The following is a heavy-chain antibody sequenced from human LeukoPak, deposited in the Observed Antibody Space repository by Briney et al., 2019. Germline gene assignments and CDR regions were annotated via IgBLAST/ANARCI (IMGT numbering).Heavy chain of an antibody. Sequence: GGSLRLSCAASGFTFSNYWMSWVRQAPGKGLEWVANIKQDGSEKYYVDSVKGRLTVSRDNAQNSLYLQMNSVRGEDTAVYYCARDLGIDRFDCWGQGSLVTVSS. CDR3: ARDLGIDRFDC. CDR2: IKQDGSEK. CDR1: GFTFSNYW. V-gene: IGHV3-7*01. J-gene: IGHJ4*02. D-gene: IGHD1-26*01.